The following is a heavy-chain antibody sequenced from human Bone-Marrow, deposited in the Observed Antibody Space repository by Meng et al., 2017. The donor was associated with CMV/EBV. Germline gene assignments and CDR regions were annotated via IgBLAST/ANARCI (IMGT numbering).Heavy chain of an antibody. CDR2: INSDGSST. J-gene: IGHJ6*02. D-gene: IGHD3-10*01. Sequence: GESLKISCAASGFTFSSYWMHWVRQALGKGLVWVSRINSDGSSTSYADSVKGRFTISRDNAKNTLYLQMNSLRAEDTAVYYCARRYGSGSYYNGPGAYYYYYYGMDVWGQGTTVTVSS. CDR1: GFTFSSYW. V-gene: IGHV3-74*01. CDR3: ARRYGSGSYYNGPGAYYYYYYGMDV.